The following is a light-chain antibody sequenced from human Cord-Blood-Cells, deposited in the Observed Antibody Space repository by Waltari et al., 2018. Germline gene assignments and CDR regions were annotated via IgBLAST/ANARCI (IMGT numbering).Light chain of an antibody. V-gene: IGLV2-14*01. CDR2: DVS. J-gene: IGLJ1*01. CDR1: SSHVAGYNS. Sequence: SALTQPASVSGSPGQSITISCTGTSSHVAGYNSVSWYQQHPGKAPKLMIYDVSNRPSGVSNRFSGSKSGNTASLTISGLQAEDEADYYCSSYTSSSTLDVFGTGTKVTVL. CDR3: SSYTSSSTLDV.